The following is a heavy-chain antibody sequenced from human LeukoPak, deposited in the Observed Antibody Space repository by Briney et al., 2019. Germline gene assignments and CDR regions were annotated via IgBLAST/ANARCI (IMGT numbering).Heavy chain of an antibody. CDR2: IKQDGSEK. D-gene: IGHD2-15*01. Sequence: GGPRRFSCAASGFTFSGYGMSWFPQAPGKGLEGWPNIKQDGSEKYYVDSVKGRFTISRDDAKNSLYLQMNSLRAEDTAVYYCARDSCSGGSCYHGYWGQGTLVTVSS. CDR1: GFTFSGYG. V-gene: IGHV3-7*01. J-gene: IGHJ4*02. CDR3: ARDSCSGGSCYHGY.